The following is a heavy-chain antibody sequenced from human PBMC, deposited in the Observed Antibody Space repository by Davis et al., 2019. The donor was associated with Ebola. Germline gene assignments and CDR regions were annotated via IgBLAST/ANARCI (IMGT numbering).Heavy chain of an antibody. J-gene: IGHJ1*01. V-gene: IGHV3-11*01. CDR2: ISSSGSTI. CDR1: GFTFSDYY. D-gene: IGHD3-22*01. Sequence: GESLKISCAASGFTFSDYYMSWIRQAPGKGLEWVSYISSSGSTIYYADSVKGRFTISRDNAKNSLYLQMNSLRAEDTAVYYCAKDMIEEGLSSPHPDFQHWGQGTLVTVSS. CDR3: AKDMIEEGLSSPHPDFQH.